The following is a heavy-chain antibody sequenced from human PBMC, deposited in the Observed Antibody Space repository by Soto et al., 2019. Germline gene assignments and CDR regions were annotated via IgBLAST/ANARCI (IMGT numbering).Heavy chain of an antibody. V-gene: IGHV1-2*02. Sequence: ASVKVSCKASGYTFTGYYMHWVRQAPGQGLEWMGWINPNSGGTNYAQKFQGSVTMTRDTSISTAYMELSRLRSDDTAVYYCARVSYDFWSGYFLDYWGQGTLVTVSS. J-gene: IGHJ4*02. CDR3: ARVSYDFWSGYFLDY. CDR2: INPNSGGT. D-gene: IGHD3-3*01. CDR1: GYTFTGYY.